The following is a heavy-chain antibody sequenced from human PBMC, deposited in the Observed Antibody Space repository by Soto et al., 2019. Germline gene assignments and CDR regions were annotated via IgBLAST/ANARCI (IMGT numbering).Heavy chain of an antibody. D-gene: IGHD2-21*02. CDR3: ARGSHCGGDCYSGYYYYYGMDV. V-gene: IGHV4-61*01. CDR1: GGSVISGRKC. CDR2: MYYSGST. J-gene: IGHJ6*02. Sequence: TAETLSLTCTVSGGSVISGRKCWDCMGQGPGKGLELIGYMYYSGSTNYNPSLKSRVTISVDTSKNQFSLKLTSVTAADTAVYYCARGSHCGGDCYSGYYYYYGMDVWGQGTTVTVSS.